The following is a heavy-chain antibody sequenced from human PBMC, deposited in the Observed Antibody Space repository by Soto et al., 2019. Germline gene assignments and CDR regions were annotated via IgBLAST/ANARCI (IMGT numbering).Heavy chain of an antibody. CDR3: VRRRGGDGSTVDY. D-gene: IGHD2-21*02. J-gene: IGHJ4*02. V-gene: IGHV3-7*05. CDR1: GFTFSNFW. Sequence: EVQLVESGGGLVQPGGSLSLSCEVSGFTFSNFWMNWVRQAPGKGLERVAIIKEDGSDKYYLDSVKGRFTISRDNANNLVYLQMNGLRVEDTAVYYCVRRRGGDGSTVDYWGQGTLVTVSS. CDR2: IKEDGSDK.